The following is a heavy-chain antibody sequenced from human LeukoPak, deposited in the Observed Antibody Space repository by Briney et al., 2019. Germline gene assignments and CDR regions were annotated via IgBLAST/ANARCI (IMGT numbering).Heavy chain of an antibody. CDR2: ISGSGGST. CDR3: AKDALGYCSSTSCPYYFDY. D-gene: IGHD2-2*01. J-gene: IGHJ4*02. CDR1: GFTFSSYA. V-gene: IGHV3-23*01. Sequence: GGSLRHSCAASGFTFSSYAMSWVRQAPGKGLEWVSAISGSGGSTYYADSVKGRFTISRDNSKNTLYLQMNSLRAEDTAVYYCAKDALGYCSSTSCPYYFDYWGQGTLVTVSS.